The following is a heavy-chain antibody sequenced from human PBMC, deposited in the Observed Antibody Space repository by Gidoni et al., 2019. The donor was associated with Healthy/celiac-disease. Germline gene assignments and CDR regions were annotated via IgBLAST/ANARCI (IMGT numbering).Heavy chain of an antibody. D-gene: IGHD3-10*01. J-gene: IGHJ4*02. CDR1: GFTFDDYA. V-gene: IGHV3-9*01. CDR3: AKGLYYYGSGSYGY. CDR2: ISWNSGSI. Sequence: EVQLVESGGGLVQPGRSLRLSCAASGFTFDDYAMHWVRQAPGKGLEWVSGISWNSGSIGYADSVKGRFTISRDNAKNSLYLQMNSLRAEDTALYYCAKGLYYYGSGSYGYWGQGTLVTVSS.